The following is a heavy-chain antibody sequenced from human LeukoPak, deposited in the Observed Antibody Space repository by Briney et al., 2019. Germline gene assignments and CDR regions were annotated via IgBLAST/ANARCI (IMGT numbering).Heavy chain of an antibody. CDR3: ARAVRGYSGSKYYFDY. CDR2: INHSGST. CDR1: GGSFSGYY. V-gene: IGHV4-34*01. D-gene: IGHD5-12*01. J-gene: IGHJ4*02. Sequence: SETLSLTCAVCGGSFSGYYWSWIRQPPGKGLEWIGEINHSGSTNYNPSPKSRVTISVDTSKNQFSLKLSSVTAADTAVYYCARAVRGYSGSKYYFDYWGQGTLVTVSS.